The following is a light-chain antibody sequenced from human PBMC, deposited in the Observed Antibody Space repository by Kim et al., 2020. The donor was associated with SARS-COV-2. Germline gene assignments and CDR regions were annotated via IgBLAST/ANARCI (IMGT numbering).Light chain of an antibody. Sequence: PGERATLSCRASQSVSSSYLAWYQQKPGQPPSLLIYGASSRATGIPDRFSGSGSGTDFTLTISRLEPEDLAVYYCQHYGSSPRTFGQGTKVDIK. CDR2: GAS. J-gene: IGKJ1*01. CDR1: QSVSSSY. V-gene: IGKV3-20*01. CDR3: QHYGSSPRT.